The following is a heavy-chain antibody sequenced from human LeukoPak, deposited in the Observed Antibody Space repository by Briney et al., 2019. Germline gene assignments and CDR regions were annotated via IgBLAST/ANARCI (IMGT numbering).Heavy chain of an antibody. CDR2: INHSGST. V-gene: IGHV4-34*01. Sequence: ETLSLTCAVYGGSFSGYYWSWIRQPPGKGLEWIGEINHSGSTNYNPSLKSRVTISVDTSKNQFSLKLSSVTAADTAVYYCASTHYDFWSGYYSGAFDIWGRGTMVTVSS. CDR3: ASTHYDFWSGYYSGAFDI. CDR1: GGSFSGYY. J-gene: IGHJ3*02. D-gene: IGHD3-3*01.